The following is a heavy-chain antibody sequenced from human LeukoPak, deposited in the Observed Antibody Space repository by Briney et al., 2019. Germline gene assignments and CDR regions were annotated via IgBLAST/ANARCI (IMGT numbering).Heavy chain of an antibody. J-gene: IGHJ6*04. V-gene: IGHV1-69*06. D-gene: IGHD5-18*01. CDR1: GGTFSSYA. Sequence: GASVTVSCKASGGTFSSYAISWVRQAPGQGLEWMGGIIPIFGTANYAQNFQGRVTITADKSTSTAYMELSSLRSEDTAVYYCARDGGGSYGPNYYYYYGMGVWGKGTTVTVSS. CDR3: ARDGGGSYGPNYYYYYGMGV. CDR2: IIPIFGTA.